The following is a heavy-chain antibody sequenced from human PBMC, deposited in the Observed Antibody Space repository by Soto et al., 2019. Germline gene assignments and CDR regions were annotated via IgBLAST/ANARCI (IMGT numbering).Heavy chain of an antibody. D-gene: IGHD2-15*01. CDR2: IRSNIYDGTT. J-gene: IGHJ4*02. CDR1: GFNFRDYA. V-gene: IGHV3-49*03. Sequence: GGSQRLSYIDSGFNFRDYAISWISQAAEKGLQWVSFIRSNIYDGTTESAASVKGRFTISRYDSKTIAYLQMNSLETGDTGVYYCTRVSPDCSDGSCYPPNWGQGTLVTVFS. CDR3: TRVSPDCSDGSCYPPN.